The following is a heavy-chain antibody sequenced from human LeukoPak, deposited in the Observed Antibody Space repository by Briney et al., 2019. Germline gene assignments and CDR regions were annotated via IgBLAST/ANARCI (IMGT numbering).Heavy chain of an antibody. Sequence: GGSLRLSCAASGFTFSSYGMSWVRQAPGKGLEWVSAISGSGGSTYYADSVKGRLTISRDNSKNTLYLQMNSLRAEDTAVYYCASRYCSSTSCYDFDYWGQGTLVTVSS. V-gene: IGHV3-23*01. CDR1: GFTFSSYG. J-gene: IGHJ4*02. D-gene: IGHD2-2*01. CDR2: ISGSGGST. CDR3: ASRYCSSTSCYDFDY.